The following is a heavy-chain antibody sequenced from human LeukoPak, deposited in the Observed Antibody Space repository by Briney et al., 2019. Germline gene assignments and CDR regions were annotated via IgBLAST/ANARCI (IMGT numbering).Heavy chain of an antibody. D-gene: IGHD6-19*01. CDR1: GFTFSSYG. J-gene: IGHJ4*02. V-gene: IGHV3-30*18. Sequence: GGSLRLSCAASGFTFSSYGIHWVRQAPGKGLERVAVISYDGNNEYYADSVKGRFTISRDNSKSTLYLQMNSLRAEDTAIYYCAKDRSTGWSAGFDYWGQGTLVTVSS. CDR2: ISYDGNNE. CDR3: AKDRSTGWSAGFDY.